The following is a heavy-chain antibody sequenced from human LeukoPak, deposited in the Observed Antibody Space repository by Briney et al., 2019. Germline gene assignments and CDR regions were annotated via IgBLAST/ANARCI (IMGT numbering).Heavy chain of an antibody. Sequence: SETLSLTCTVSGGSISSYYWSWIRQPAGKGLEWIGRIYTSGSTNYNPSLKSRVTISVDTSKNQFSLKLSSVTAADTAVYYCARRFGSGSYYILRNWFDPWGQGTLVTVSS. CDR1: GGSISSYY. CDR2: IYTSGST. J-gene: IGHJ5*02. V-gene: IGHV4-4*07. CDR3: ARRFGSGSYYILRNWFDP. D-gene: IGHD3-10*01.